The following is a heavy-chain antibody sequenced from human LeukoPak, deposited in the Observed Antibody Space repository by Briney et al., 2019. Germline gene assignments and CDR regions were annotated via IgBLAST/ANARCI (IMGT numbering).Heavy chain of an antibody. CDR3: AREKAGSGWRDWFDP. D-gene: IGHD6-19*01. J-gene: IGHJ5*02. V-gene: IGHV4-61*01. Sequence: PSETLSLTCTVSGDSVGSGSYYWSWIRQPPGKGLEWLGYIYYTGSTNYNPSLKSRLTISVDTSKNQFSLKLSSVTAADTAVYYCAREKAGSGWRDWFDPWGQGTLVTVSS. CDR2: IYYTGST. CDR1: GDSVGSGSYY.